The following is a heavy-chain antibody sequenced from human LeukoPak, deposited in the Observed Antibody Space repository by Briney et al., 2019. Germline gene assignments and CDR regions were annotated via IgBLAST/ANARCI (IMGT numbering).Heavy chain of an antibody. CDR1: GYTFTSNY. CDR2: IYPRDGST. CDR3: VRDQEGFDY. J-gene: IGHJ4*02. V-gene: IGHV1-46*01. Sequence: ASVKVSCKASGYTFTSNYIHWVRQAPGQGLEWMGMIYPRDGSTSYAQKFQGRVTVTRDTSTSTVHMELSGLRSEDTAVYYCVRDQEGFDYWGQGTLVTVSS.